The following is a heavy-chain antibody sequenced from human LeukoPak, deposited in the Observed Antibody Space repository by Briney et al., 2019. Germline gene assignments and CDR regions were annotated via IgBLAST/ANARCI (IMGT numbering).Heavy chain of an antibody. CDR1: GYSFTSYW. Sequence: GESLKISCKGSGYSFTSYWIGWVRQMPGKGLEWMGIIYPGDSDTRYSPSFQGQVTISADKSISTAYLQWSSLKASDTAMYYCARITPDYGDYDTNNWFDPWGQGTLFTVSS. CDR3: ARITPDYGDYDTNNWFDP. V-gene: IGHV5-51*01. J-gene: IGHJ5*02. CDR2: IYPGDSDT. D-gene: IGHD4-17*01.